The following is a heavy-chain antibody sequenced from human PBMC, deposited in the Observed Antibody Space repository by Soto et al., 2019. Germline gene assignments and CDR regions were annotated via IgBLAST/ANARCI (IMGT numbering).Heavy chain of an antibody. CDR2: TYYRSKWYI. Sequence: RSQTLSLTCVISGDSVSGNRAAWNWIRQSPSRGLEWLGRTYYRSKWYIEYAPSVTGRMTINPDTSKNQFSLQLNSVTPEDTAVYYCATGMLIRGHHYYMDVWGQGTSVTVSS. J-gene: IGHJ6*03. CDR3: ATGMLIRGHHYYMDV. V-gene: IGHV6-1*01. D-gene: IGHD3-10*01. CDR1: GDSVSGNRAA.